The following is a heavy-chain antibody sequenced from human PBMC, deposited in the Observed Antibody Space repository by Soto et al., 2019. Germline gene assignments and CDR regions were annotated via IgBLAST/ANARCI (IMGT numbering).Heavy chain of an antibody. J-gene: IGHJ6*02. CDR2: ILGGGAST. CDR3: AKKVPGSNPLDSWGQGALVTVSSGKRPAYMELSSLRSEDTAVYYCASYSGSSDGYYYGMDV. CDR1: GFTFSTYV. D-gene: IGHD3-10*01. V-gene: IGHV3-23*01. Sequence: PGGSLRLSCAASGFTFSTYVMNWVRQAPGQGLEWVSSILGGGASTYYADSVRGRFTISRDNSKNTLYLQMNSLRVEDTAVYYCAKKVPGSNPLDSWGQGALVTVSSGKRPAYMELSSLRSEDTAVYYCASYSGSSDGYYYGMDVWGQGTTVTVSS.